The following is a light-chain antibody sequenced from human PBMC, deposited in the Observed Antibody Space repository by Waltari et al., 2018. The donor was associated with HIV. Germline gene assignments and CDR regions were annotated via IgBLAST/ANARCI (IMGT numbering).Light chain of an antibody. CDR2: EGS. V-gene: IGLV2-23*01. CDR3: CSYAGSFVV. J-gene: IGLJ2*01. Sequence: GQSITISCTGTSRDVGIYNLVSWYQQNPGKAPKLMIYEGSKRPSGVSNRFSGSKSGNTASLTISGLQAEDEAHYYCCSYAGSFVVFGGGTKLTVL. CDR1: SRDVGIYNL.